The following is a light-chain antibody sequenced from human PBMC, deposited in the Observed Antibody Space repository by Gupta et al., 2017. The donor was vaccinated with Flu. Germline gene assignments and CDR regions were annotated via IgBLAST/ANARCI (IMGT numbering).Light chain of an antibody. J-gene: IGLJ1*01. CDR1: SSDVGGYNY. CDR2: EVS. Sequence: SALPQPASVSGSPGQSITISCTGTSSDVGGYNYVSWYQQPPGKAPKLMIYEVSKRPAGVSNRFSGSKSGNTASLTISGLQDEDEADYYCSSDTSSLNYVFGTGTKVTVL. CDR3: SSDTSSLNYV. V-gene: IGLV2-14*01.